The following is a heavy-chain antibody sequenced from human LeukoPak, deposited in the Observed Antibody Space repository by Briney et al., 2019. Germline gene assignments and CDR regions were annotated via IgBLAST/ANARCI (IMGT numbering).Heavy chain of an antibody. D-gene: IGHD3-16*02. J-gene: IGHJ5*02. Sequence: GGSLRPSCAASGFTFSSYSMNWVRQAPGKGLEGVSSISSSSSYIYYEDSVKGRFTIFRDNAKNSMYLQMNSLRAEDTAVYYCAREDYDYVWGSYRPRANWFDPWGQGTLVTVSS. CDR3: AREDYDYVWGSYRPRANWFDP. V-gene: IGHV3-21*01. CDR1: GFTFSSYS. CDR2: ISSSSSYI.